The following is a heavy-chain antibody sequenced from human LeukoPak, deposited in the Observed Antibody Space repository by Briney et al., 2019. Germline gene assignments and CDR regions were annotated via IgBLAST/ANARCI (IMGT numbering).Heavy chain of an antibody. CDR3: ARDMTPGLH. V-gene: IGHV3-21*01. CDR2: ISSSSDYT. D-gene: IGHD4-17*01. Sequence: PGGSLRLSCVASGFTFSRYSMNWVRQAPGKGLEWVSSISSSSDYTYYADSVKGLFTISRDNAKNSLFLHMNSLSARDTAVYYCARDMTPGLHWGQGTLVTVSS. CDR1: GFTFSRYS. J-gene: IGHJ4*02.